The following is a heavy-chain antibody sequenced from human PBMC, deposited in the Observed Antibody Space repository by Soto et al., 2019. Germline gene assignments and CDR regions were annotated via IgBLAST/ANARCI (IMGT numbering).Heavy chain of an antibody. Sequence: LRLSCTASGFTFSTYSMNWARQAPGKGLEWISYITSGSTTIFYADSVKGRFTISRDNAKNSLYLQMNSLRDEDTAVYYCARDNGMAGSFDPWGQGTLVTVSS. CDR2: ITSGSTTI. V-gene: IGHV3-48*02. CDR1: GFTFSTYS. J-gene: IGHJ5*02. CDR3: ARDNGMAGSFDP.